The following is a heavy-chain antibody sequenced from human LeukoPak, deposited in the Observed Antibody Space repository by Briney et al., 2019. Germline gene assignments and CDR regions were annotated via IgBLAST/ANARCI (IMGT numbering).Heavy chain of an antibody. CDR2: ISSSGSTI. J-gene: IGHJ4*02. CDR3: ARVANSGCYVIGYFDY. Sequence: GGAHTLPCKPPGFTFSIYEMIWVGQAPGKGLDWVPYISSSGSTIYYADSVKGRFTISRDNAKSSLYLQMNSLRAEDTAVYCCARVANSGCYVIGYFDYWGRESLVTVSS. V-gene: IGHV3-48*03. CDR1: GFTFSIYE. D-gene: IGHD6-19*01.